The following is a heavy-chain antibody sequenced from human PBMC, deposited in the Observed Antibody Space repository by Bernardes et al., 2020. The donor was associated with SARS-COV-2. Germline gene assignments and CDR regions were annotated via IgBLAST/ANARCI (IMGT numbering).Heavy chain of an antibody. J-gene: IGHJ4*02. V-gene: IGHV4-59*01. CDR2: VYYSGSS. Sequence: LSLTCPVSGGSISGYYWSWIRQTPVKGLEWIGSVYYSGSSNYNPSLKSRVSISIDTSKNQFSLKLSSVSAADTAVYYCARDNLLGEYDTTGYAFDYWGQGTLVTVSS. CDR3: ARDNLLGEYDTTGYAFDY. D-gene: IGHD3-22*01. CDR1: GGSISGYY.